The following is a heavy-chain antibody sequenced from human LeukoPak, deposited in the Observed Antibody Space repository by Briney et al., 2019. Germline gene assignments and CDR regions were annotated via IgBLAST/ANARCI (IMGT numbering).Heavy chain of an antibody. V-gene: IGHV3-7*01. Sequence: GGSLRLSCVASGFTSSSYWMTWVRQAPGKGLEWVANIKTDGSQIYYVDSVKGRFTSSRDNAKNSLYLQMNSLRAEDTAVYYCARDLDGSGPGFEATLDVWGKGTTVTVSS. CDR1: GFTSSSYW. CDR3: ARDLDGSGPGFEATLDV. D-gene: IGHD6-25*01. CDR2: IKTDGSQI. J-gene: IGHJ6*04.